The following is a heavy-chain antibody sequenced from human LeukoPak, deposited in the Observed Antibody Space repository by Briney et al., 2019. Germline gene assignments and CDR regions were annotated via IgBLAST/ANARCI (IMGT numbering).Heavy chain of an antibody. J-gene: IGHJ3*02. CDR2: IYYSGST. CDR3: ARHVRATMVRGVKTDAFDI. Sequence: NASETLSLTCTVSGGSISSYYWSWLRQPPGKGLEWIGYIYYSGSTNYNPSLKRRVTISVDTSKNQFSLKLSSVTAADTAVYYCARHVRATMVRGVKTDAFDIWGQGTMVTVSS. D-gene: IGHD3-10*01. V-gene: IGHV4-59*08. CDR1: GGSISSYY.